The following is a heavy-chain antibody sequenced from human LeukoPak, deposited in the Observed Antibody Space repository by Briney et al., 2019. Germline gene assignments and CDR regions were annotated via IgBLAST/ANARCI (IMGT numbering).Heavy chain of an antibody. CDR1: GFTFSSYW. CDR3: ARGNDYGDYEGDAFDI. J-gene: IGHJ3*02. D-gene: IGHD4-17*01. Sequence: GGSLRLSCAASGFTFSSYWMHWVRQAPGKGLVWVSRINSDGSSTSYADSVKSRFTISRDNAKNTLYLQMNSLRAEDTAVYYCARGNDYGDYEGDAFDIWGQGTMVTVSS. CDR2: INSDGSST. V-gene: IGHV3-74*01.